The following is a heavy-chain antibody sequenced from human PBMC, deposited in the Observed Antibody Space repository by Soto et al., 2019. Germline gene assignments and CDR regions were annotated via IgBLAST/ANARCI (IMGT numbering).Heavy chain of an antibody. D-gene: IGHD3-3*01. V-gene: IGHV1-2*02. CDR3: ARLVGRYDFWSGYYYGMDV. Sequence: ASVKVSCKASGYTFTGYYMHWVRQAPGQGLEWMGWINPNSGGTNYAQKFQGRVTMTRDTSISTAYMELSRLRSDDTAVYYCARLVGRYDFWSGYYYGMDVWGQGTTVTV. CDR2: INPNSGGT. J-gene: IGHJ6*02. CDR1: GYTFTGYY.